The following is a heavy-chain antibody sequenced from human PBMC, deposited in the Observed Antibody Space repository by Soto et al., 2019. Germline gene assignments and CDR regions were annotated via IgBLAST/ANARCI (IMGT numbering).Heavy chain of an antibody. CDR3: AKDESIAVAGRGNYYYYNMDV. V-gene: IGHV3-30*18. CDR2: VSYDGSNE. D-gene: IGHD6-19*01. CDR1: GFAFSSYG. J-gene: IGHJ6*01. Sequence: GGSLRLSCAGSGFAFSSYGMYRVRQAPGKGLEWVAVVSYDGSNEFYADSVKGRFTISRDNSKNTLYLQMHSLRAEDTAVYYCAKDESIAVAGRGNYYYYNMDVRGQGTTVTVSS.